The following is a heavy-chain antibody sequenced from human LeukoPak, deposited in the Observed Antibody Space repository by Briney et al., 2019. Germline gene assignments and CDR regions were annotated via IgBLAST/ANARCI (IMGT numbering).Heavy chain of an antibody. D-gene: IGHD1-7*01. CDR2: ISYDGSNK. CDR3: ARAPRTGTTDPIDY. V-gene: IGHV3-30-3*01. J-gene: IGHJ4*02. CDR1: GFTFSSYA. Sequence: GGSLRLSCAASGFTFSSYAMHWVRQAPGKGLEWVAVISYDGSNKYYADSVKGRFTISRDNSKNTLYLQMNGLRVEDTAVYYCARAPRTGTTDPIDYWGQGTLVTVSS.